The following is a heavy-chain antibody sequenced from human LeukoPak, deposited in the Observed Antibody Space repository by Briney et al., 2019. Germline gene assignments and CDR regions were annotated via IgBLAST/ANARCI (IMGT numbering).Heavy chain of an antibody. J-gene: IGHJ5*02. V-gene: IGHV4-34*01. D-gene: IGHD5-24*01. CDR3: ARGMASWFDP. CDR2: INHSGST. Sequence: SETLSLTCAVYGGSFSGYYWSWIRQPPGKGLEWIGEINHSGSTNYNPSLKSRVTISVDTSKNQFSLKLSSVTAADTAVYYCARGMASWFDPWGQGTLVTVSS. CDR1: GGSFSGYY.